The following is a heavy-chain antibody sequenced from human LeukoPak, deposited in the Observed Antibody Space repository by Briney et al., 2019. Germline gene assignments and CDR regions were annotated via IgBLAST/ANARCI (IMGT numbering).Heavy chain of an antibody. V-gene: IGHV4-59*01. CDR2: IYYRGST. Sequence: PSETLSLTCTVSGGSISSYYWSWIRQPPGKGLEWIGYIYYRGSTNYNPSLKSRVTISVDTSKNQFSLRLSSVTAADTAVYYCARSMIVGIDAFDIWGQGTMVTVSS. J-gene: IGHJ3*02. CDR3: ARSMIVGIDAFDI. D-gene: IGHD3-22*01. CDR1: GGSISSYY.